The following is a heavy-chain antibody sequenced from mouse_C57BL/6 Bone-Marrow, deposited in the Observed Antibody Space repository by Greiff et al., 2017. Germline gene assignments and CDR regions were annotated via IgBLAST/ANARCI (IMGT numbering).Heavy chain of an antibody. CDR3: ARPIYDGYYPYYYGMDY. V-gene: IGHV5-17*01. Sequence: EVKLVESGGGLVKPGGSLKLSCAASGFTFSDYGMHWVRQAPEKGLEWVAYISSGSSTIYYADTVKGRFTISRDNAKNTLFLQMTSLRSEDTAMYYCARPIYDGYYPYYYGMDYWGQGTSVTVSS. CDR1: GFTFSDYG. D-gene: IGHD2-3*01. J-gene: IGHJ4*01. CDR2: ISSGSSTI.